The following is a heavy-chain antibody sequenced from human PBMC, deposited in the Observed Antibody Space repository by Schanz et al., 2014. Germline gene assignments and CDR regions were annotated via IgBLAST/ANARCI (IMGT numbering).Heavy chain of an antibody. CDR2: ISGYNGNT. D-gene: IGHD3-9*01. Sequence: QVQLVQSGGEVKKPGASVKVSCKASGYTFRHYGISWLRQAPGQGLEWMGYISGYNGNTNYAPKVQDRVTMTTDTXXXXAYMELRSLXXXXXXXXYCARGWGYDALTGYVFWGQGTLVTVSS. J-gene: IGHJ4*02. V-gene: IGHV1-18*04. CDR3: ARGWGYDALTGYVF. CDR1: GYTFRHYG.